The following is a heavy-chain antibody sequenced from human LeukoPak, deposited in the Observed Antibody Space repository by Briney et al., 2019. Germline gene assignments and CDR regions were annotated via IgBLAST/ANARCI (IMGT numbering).Heavy chain of an antibody. J-gene: IGHJ5*02. D-gene: IGHD4-23*01. CDR3: ARDNSVEDTAWWFDP. Sequence: ASVKVPCKASGGTFSSYAISWVRQAPGQGLEWMGIINPSGGSTSYAQKFQGRVTMTRDMSTSTDYMELGSLRSEDTAVYYCARDNSVEDTAWWFDPWGQGTLVTVST. CDR2: INPSGGST. CDR1: GGTFSSYA. V-gene: IGHV1-46*01.